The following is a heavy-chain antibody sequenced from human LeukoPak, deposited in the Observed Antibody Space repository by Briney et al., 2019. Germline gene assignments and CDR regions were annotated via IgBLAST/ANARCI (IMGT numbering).Heavy chain of an antibody. Sequence: SQTLSLTCAISGDSVSSNSAAWNWIRQSPSRGLEWPGRTYYRSKWYNDYAVSVKSRITINPDTSKNQFSLQLNSVTPEDTAVYYCAREYYYDSSGYYYGRGFDYWGQGTLVTVSS. V-gene: IGHV6-1*01. CDR2: TYYRSKWYN. CDR3: AREYYYDSSGYYYGRGFDY. D-gene: IGHD3-22*01. CDR1: GDSVSSNSAA. J-gene: IGHJ4*02.